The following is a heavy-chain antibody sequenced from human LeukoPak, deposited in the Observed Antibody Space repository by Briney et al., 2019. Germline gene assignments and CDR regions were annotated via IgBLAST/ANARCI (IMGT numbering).Heavy chain of an antibody. D-gene: IGHD2-15*01. V-gene: IGHV4-39*07. CDR2: ISYSGST. CDR3: AREYCSGGSCYESRGYFDY. J-gene: IGHJ4*02. Sequence: SETLSLTCTVSGGSITSSTDYWGWIRQPPGKGLDWIGSISYSGSTYYNPSLKSRVTISLDMSKNQFSLKLSSVTAADTAVYYCAREYCSGGSCYESRGYFDYWGQGTLVTVAS. CDR1: GGSITSSTDY.